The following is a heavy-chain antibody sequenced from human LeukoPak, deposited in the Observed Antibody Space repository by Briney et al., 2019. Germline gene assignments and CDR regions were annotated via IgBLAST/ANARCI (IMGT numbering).Heavy chain of an antibody. D-gene: IGHD3-10*01. J-gene: IGHJ2*01. CDR2: IIPIFGPA. Sequence: SVKVSCKTSGGTFSRFAISWVRQAPGQGLEWMGGIIPIFGPANYAQKFQGRVTITADESTSTAYMELSSLRSEDTALYYCAKSTYYYGSGEGSNYWYFDLWGRGTLVTVSS. CDR3: AKSTYYYGSGEGSNYWYFDL. CDR1: GGTFSRFA. V-gene: IGHV1-69*13.